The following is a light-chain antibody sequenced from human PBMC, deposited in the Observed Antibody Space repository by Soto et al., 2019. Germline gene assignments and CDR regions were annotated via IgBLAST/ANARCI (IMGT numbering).Light chain of an antibody. J-gene: IGKJ2*01. V-gene: IGKV3-15*01. CDR3: QQYNNRPHT. CDR1: QSVNGK. CDR2: GAS. Sequence: EIVMTQSPATLSVSPGERATLSCRASQSVNGKLAWYQKKAGQAPRLLIYGASTRATGIPSRFNGGGSGTEFTLTISSLQSEDFAIYYCQQYNNRPHTFGQGTKVEIK.